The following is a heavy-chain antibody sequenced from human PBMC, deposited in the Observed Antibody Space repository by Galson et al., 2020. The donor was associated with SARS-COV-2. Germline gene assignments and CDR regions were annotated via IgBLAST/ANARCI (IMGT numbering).Heavy chain of an antibody. Sequence: GGSLRLSCAASGFTFSSYEMNWVRQAPGKGLEWVSYISSSGSTIYYADSVKGRFTISRDNAKNSLYLQMNSLRAEDTAVYYCARAGHPGYCTNGVCYPTYYYYGMDVWGQGTTVT. CDR2: ISSSGSTI. CDR3: ARAGHPGYCTNGVCYPTYYYYGMDV. CDR1: GFTFSSYE. D-gene: IGHD2-8*01. V-gene: IGHV3-48*03. J-gene: IGHJ6*02.